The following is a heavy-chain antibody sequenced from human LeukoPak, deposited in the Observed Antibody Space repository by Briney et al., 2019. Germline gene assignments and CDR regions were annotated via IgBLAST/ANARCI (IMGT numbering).Heavy chain of an antibody. V-gene: IGHV3-21*01. D-gene: IGHD3-10*01. CDR2: ISSSSRYI. Sequence: GGSLTLSCAASRLNFRSFSMKWVRYAPGQGLEWVSSISSSSRYIYYANSVKGRFTISRDNAKNSLYMQMSRLRAEDTAVYYCARNYGSGRYVDCYYGMDVWGKGDTVTVSS. J-gene: IGHJ6*04. CDR1: RLNFRSFS. CDR3: ARNYGSGRYVDCYYGMDV.